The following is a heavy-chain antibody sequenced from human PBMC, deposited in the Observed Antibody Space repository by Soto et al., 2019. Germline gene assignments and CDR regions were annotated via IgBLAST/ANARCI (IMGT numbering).Heavy chain of an antibody. CDR2: IRSKANSYAT. D-gene: IGHD5-18*01. V-gene: IGHV3-73*02. Sequence: EVQLVESGGGLVQPGGSLKLSCAASGFTFSGSAMHWVRLASGNGLEWVGRIRSKANSYATAYAASVKGRFTISRDDSMNPAYLQMNSLMTEDTAVYDCTRHDHSMVTWGQGTLLTVSS. CDR3: TRHDHSMVT. J-gene: IGHJ5*02. CDR1: GFTFSGSA.